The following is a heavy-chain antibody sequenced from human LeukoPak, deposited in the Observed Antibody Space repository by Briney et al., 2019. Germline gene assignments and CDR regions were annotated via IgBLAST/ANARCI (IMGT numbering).Heavy chain of an antibody. CDR2: TSYDGSNK. J-gene: IGHJ3*02. D-gene: IGHD3-22*01. CDR3: ARGYYYDSSGYPDAFDI. CDR1: GFTFSSYA. V-gene: IGHV3-30-3*01. Sequence: GGSLRLSCAASGFTFSSYAMHWVRQAPGKGLEWVAVTSYDGSNKYYADSVKGRFTISRDNSKNTLYLQMNSLRAEDTAVYYCARGYYYDSSGYPDAFDIWGQGTMVTVSS.